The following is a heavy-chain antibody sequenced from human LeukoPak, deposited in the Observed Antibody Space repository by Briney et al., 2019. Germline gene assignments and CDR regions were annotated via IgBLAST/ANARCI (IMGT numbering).Heavy chain of an antibody. CDR2: IIPIFDST. CDR3: ARRWPHSSGYYLFDY. Sequence: GASVKVSCQASGGTFSSHGLSWVRQAPGQGLEWMGGIIPIFDSTNYAQNFQGRVTITMDESTSTAYMELSSLRTDDTAVYYCARRWPHSSGYYLFDYWGQGTLLTVSS. J-gene: IGHJ4*02. V-gene: IGHV1-69*05. CDR1: GGTFSSHG. D-gene: IGHD3-22*01.